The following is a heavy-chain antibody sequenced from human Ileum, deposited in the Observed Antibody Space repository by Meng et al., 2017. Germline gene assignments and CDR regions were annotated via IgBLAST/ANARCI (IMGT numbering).Heavy chain of an antibody. J-gene: IGHJ5*02. CDR2: IKNSGST. Sequence: QVQRQHWGAGVWKPSETAPLTGALDGGSCSGYYWSWIRQPPGKGLEWIGEIKNSGSTNYNPSLKSRVTISVDTSKNQFSLKLSSVTAADTAVYYCARGRGLIWFGEWFDPWGQGTLVTVSS. CDR1: GGSCSGYY. CDR3: ARGRGLIWFGEWFDP. V-gene: IGHV4-34*01. D-gene: IGHD3-10*01.